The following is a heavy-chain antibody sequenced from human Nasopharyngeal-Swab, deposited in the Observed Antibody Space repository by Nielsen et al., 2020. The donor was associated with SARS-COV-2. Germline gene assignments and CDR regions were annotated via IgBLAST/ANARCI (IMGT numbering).Heavy chain of an antibody. J-gene: IGHJ4*02. Sequence: ASVKVSCKASGYTFNSHYMHWVRQAPGQGPVWMGLINPSGGGTSYAQKFQGRVTMTSDMSTTTVYMELSSLRSEDTAVYYCARDCFFDGSDSSVIDHWGQGTSVTVSS. CDR1: GYTFNSHY. CDR2: INPSGGGT. D-gene: IGHD1-26*01. CDR3: ARDCFFDGSDSSVIDH. V-gene: IGHV1-46*02.